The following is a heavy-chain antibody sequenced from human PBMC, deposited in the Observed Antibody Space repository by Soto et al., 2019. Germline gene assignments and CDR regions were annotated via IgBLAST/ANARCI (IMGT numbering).Heavy chain of an antibody. CDR2: ISGSGGST. CDR3: AKSPSYYDSSGYYYELYYFDY. J-gene: IGHJ4*02. D-gene: IGHD3-22*01. CDR1: GFTFSSYA. V-gene: IGHV3-23*01. Sequence: GGSLRLSCAASGFTFSSYAMSWVRQAPGKGLEWVSAISGSGGSTYYADSVKGRFTISRDNSKNTLYLQMNSLRAEDTAVYYCAKSPSYYDSSGYYYELYYFDYWGQGTLVTVSS.